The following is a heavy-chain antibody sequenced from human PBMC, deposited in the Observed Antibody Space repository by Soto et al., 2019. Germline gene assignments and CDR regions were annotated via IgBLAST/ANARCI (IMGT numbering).Heavy chain of an antibody. J-gene: IGHJ3*02. Sequence: ASVKVSCKASGYTFTGYYMYWVRQAPGQGIEWMGWINPNSGGTNYAQKFQGWVTMTRDTSISTAYMELSRLRSDDTAVYYCARASRWFGGPDDAFDIWGQGTMVTVSS. CDR2: INPNSGGT. CDR3: ARASRWFGGPDDAFDI. CDR1: GYTFTGYY. D-gene: IGHD3-10*01. V-gene: IGHV1-2*04.